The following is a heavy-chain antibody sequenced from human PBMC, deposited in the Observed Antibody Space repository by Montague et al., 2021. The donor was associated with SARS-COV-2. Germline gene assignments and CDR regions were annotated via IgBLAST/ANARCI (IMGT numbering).Heavy chain of an antibody. CDR3: TNARNVDDNL. J-gene: IGHJ4*01. V-gene: IGHV3-74*03. Sequence: SLRLSCAASGFSFNANWMHWVRQAPGKGLVWVSGITGDDRKIEYAESGKGRFTTSRDNAKGTLYLQMDSLRVEDTYLYFCTNARNVDDNLWGQGILVAVSS. CDR1: GFSFNANW. CDR2: ITGDDRKI. D-gene: IGHD5/OR15-5a*01.